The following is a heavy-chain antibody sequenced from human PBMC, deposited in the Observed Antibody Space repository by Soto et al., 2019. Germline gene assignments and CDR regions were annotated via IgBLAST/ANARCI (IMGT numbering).Heavy chain of an antibody. V-gene: IGHV4-61*07. CDR2: MYNTGST. J-gene: IGHJ6*02. D-gene: IGHD2-2*03. Sequence: RQPPGKGLEWIGYMYNTGSTVYNPSFKSRVTISVDTSKNQFSLKLNSVTAADTAVYYCAILNGYCGSTGCHGYYRMDVWGQWTTVT. CDR3: AILNGYCGSTGCHGYYRMDV.